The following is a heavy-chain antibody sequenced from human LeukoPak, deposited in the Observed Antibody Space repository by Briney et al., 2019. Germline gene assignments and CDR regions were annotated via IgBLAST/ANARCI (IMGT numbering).Heavy chain of an antibody. J-gene: IGHJ4*02. D-gene: IGHD4-17*01. CDR3: ARGPYGDSVGY. CDR2: IYYSGST. Sequence: SETLSLTCTVSGGSISSSSYYWGWIRQPPGKGLEWIGYIYYSGSTNYNPSLKSRVTISVDTSKNQFSLKLSSVTAADTAVYYCARGPYGDSVGYWGQGTLVTVSS. CDR1: GGSISSSSYY. V-gene: IGHV4-61*05.